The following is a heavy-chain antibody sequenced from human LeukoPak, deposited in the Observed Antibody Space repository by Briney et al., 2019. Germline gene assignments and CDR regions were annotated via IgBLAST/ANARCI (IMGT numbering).Heavy chain of an antibody. J-gene: IGHJ3*02. D-gene: IGHD3-22*01. Sequence: PGGSLRLSCAASGFTFSSYAMHWVRQAPGKGLEGVTVISYDESNKYYADSVKGRFTISRDNSKNTLYLQMNSLRAEDTAVYYCARDHYSDSSGYPRGAFDIWGKGTMVTVSS. CDR1: GFTFSSYA. CDR3: ARDHYSDSSGYPRGAFDI. CDR2: ISYDESNK. V-gene: IGHV3-30*04.